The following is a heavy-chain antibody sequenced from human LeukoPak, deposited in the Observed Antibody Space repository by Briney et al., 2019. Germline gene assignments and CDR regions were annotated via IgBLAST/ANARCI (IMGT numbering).Heavy chain of an antibody. CDR3: AKDYGDEGAYFDY. Sequence: GGSLRLSCAASGFTFSSYGMHWVRQAPGKGLEWVAVISYDGSNKYYADSVKGRFTISRDNSKNTLCLQMNSLRAEDTAVYYCAKDYGDEGAYFDYWGQGTLVTVSS. D-gene: IGHD4-17*01. J-gene: IGHJ4*02. CDR1: GFTFSSYG. V-gene: IGHV3-30*18. CDR2: ISYDGSNK.